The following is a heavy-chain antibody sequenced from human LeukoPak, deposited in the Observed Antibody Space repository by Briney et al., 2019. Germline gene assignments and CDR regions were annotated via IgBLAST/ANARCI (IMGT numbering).Heavy chain of an antibody. D-gene: IGHD3-22*01. CDR3: ARDRQSYYDSSGFDAFDI. CDR2: INPNSGGT. J-gene: IGHJ3*02. CDR1: GYVFIDYH. Sequence: GASVKVSCKASGYVFIDYHLHWVRQAPGQGLEWMGWINPNSGGTNYAQKFQGRVTMTRDTSISTAYMELSRLRSDDTAVYYCARDRQSYYDSSGFDAFDIWGQGTMVTVSS. V-gene: IGHV1-2*02.